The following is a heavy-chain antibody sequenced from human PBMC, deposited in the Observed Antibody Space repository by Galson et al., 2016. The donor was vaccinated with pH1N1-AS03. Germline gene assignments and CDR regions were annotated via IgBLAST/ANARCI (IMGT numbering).Heavy chain of an antibody. V-gene: IGHV4-39*07. CDR3: ARDHSNNGPFDI. D-gene: IGHD6-13*01. CDR1: GDSITSSYSY. Sequence: TLSLTCTVSGDSITSSYSYWGWIRQSPGTGLEWIGNVYQSGTTYYNPSLKSRVTISVDTSKNQFSLKLTSVTAADTAIYYCARDHSNNGPFDIWGPGSLVAVSS. CDR2: VYQSGTT. J-gene: IGHJ4*01.